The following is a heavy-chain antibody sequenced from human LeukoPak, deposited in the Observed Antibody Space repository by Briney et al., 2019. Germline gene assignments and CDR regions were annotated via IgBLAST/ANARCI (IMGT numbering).Heavy chain of an antibody. V-gene: IGHV3-7*01. J-gene: IGHJ4*02. CDR2: IKQDGSEK. CDR1: GFTFSSYW. Sequence: GGSLRLSCAASGFTFSSYWMSWVRQAPGKGLDWVANIKQDGSEKYYVDSVKGRFTISRDNAKNSLYLQMNSLRAEDTAVYYCASDLKYSSGWYDYWGQGTLVTVSS. CDR3: ASDLKYSSGWYDY. D-gene: IGHD6-19*01.